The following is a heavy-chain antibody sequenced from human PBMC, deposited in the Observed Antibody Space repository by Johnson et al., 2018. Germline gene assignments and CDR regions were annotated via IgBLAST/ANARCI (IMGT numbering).Heavy chain of an antibody. D-gene: IGHD1-26*01. Sequence: VQLVESGGGLVQPGGSLRLSCAASGFTFSSYAMSWVRQAPGKGLEWVSAISGSGGSTYYADSVKSRLTISRDNSKNTLYLQMNSLRTEGTAVEYCAKDPPGLVGATSLYYYGMDVWGQETTVTVSS. CDR3: AKDPPGLVGATSLYYYGMDV. J-gene: IGHJ6*02. CDR2: ISGSGGST. V-gene: IGHV3-23*04. CDR1: GFTFSSYA.